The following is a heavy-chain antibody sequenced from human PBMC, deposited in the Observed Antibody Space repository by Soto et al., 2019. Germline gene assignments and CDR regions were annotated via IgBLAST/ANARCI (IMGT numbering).Heavy chain of an antibody. Sequence: GGSLRLSCAASGFTFSSYAMHWVRQAPGKGLEWVAVISYDGSNKYYADSVKGRFTISRDNSKNTLYLQMNSLRAEDTAVYYCARAPLWGTAMFLWYFDLGGRGTLVTVSS. V-gene: IGHV3-30-3*01. D-gene: IGHD5-18*01. CDR3: ARAPLWGTAMFLWYFDL. J-gene: IGHJ2*01. CDR1: GFTFSSYA. CDR2: ISYDGSNK.